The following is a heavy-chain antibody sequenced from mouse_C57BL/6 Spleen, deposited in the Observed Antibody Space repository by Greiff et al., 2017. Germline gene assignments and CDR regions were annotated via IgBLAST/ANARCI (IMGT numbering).Heavy chain of an antibody. Sequence: ESGPGLVKPSQSLSLTCSVTGYSITSGYYWNWIRQFPGNKLEWMGYISYDGSNNYNPSLKNRISITRDTSKNQFFLKLNSVTTEDTATYYCARSYDGYPFDYWGQGTTLTVSS. V-gene: IGHV3-6*01. CDR2: ISYDGSN. CDR1: GYSITSGYY. J-gene: IGHJ2*01. D-gene: IGHD2-3*01. CDR3: ARSYDGYPFDY.